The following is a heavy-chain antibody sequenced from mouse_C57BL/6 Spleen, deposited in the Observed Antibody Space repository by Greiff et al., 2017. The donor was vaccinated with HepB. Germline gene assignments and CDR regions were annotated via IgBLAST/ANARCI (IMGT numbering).Heavy chain of an antibody. CDR2: IYPGDGDT. Sequence: VKLMESGAELVKPGASVKISCKASGYAFSSYWMNWVKQRPGKGLEWIGQIYPGDGDTNYNGKFKGKATLTADKSSSTAYMQLSSLTSEDSAVYFCASLILGGFAYWGQGTLVTVSA. CDR3: ASLILGGFAY. D-gene: IGHD3-3*01. J-gene: IGHJ3*01. CDR1: GYAFSSYW. V-gene: IGHV1-80*01.